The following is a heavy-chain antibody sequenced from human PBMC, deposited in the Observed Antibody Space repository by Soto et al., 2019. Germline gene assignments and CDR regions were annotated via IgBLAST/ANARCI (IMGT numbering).Heavy chain of an antibody. D-gene: IGHD4-17*01. J-gene: IGHJ2*01. CDR1: GFTFSSYS. CDR3: ARANRAYEYGEYVANWYFDL. V-gene: IGHV3-21*01. CDR2: ISSSSSYI. Sequence: EVQLGAAGGGLVKPGGSLRLSCAASGFTFSSYSMNWVRQAPGKGLEWVSSISSSSSYIYYADSVKGRVTISRDNAKNSLYLQRNSLRDEDTALYYCARANRAYEYGEYVANWYFDLWGRGTLVTVSS.